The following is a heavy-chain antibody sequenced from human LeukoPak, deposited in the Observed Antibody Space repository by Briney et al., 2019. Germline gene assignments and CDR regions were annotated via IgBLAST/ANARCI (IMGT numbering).Heavy chain of an antibody. CDR2: IYSGGST. Sequence: GGSLRLSCAASGFTVSSNYMSWVRQAPGKGLEWVSVIYSGGSTYYAASVKGRFTISRDNSKNTLYLQMNSLRAEDTGVYNCAREYSTSYYYFDYWGQGTLVTVSS. V-gene: IGHV3-53*05. CDR1: GFTVSSNY. J-gene: IGHJ4*02. D-gene: IGHD6-6*01. CDR3: AREYSTSYYYFDY.